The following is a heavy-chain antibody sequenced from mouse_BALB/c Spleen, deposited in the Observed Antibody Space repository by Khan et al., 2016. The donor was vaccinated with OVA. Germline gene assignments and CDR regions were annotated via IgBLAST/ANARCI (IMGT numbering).Heavy chain of an antibody. CDR1: GHTFPDYA. CDR2: ISTHYGDA. V-gene: IGHV1S137*01. CDR3: ARGSVLYRFAC. J-gene: IGHJ3*01. D-gene: IGHD1-3*01. Sequence: QVQLQQSGAEPARPGVLVKISCKGSGHTFPDYAMNWVKQSHAKSLEGSGVISTHYGDASHNQKIKGKAIMTVDKSSSTAYMDLARLTAEDSAIYYCARGSVLYRFACWGQGCRGTVAA.